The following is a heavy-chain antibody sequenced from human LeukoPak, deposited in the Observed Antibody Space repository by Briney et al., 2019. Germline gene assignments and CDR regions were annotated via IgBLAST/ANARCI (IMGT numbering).Heavy chain of an antibody. Sequence: SQTLSLTCAISGDSVSSNSAAWNWIRQSPSGGLEWLGRTYYRSKWYNDYAVSVKSRITINPDKSKNQVSLQMNSVTPEDTAVYYCARETTSLFDFWGQGTLVTVSS. CDR2: TYYRSKWYN. D-gene: IGHD1-14*01. V-gene: IGHV6-1*01. CDR3: ARETTSLFDF. CDR1: GDSVSSNSAA. J-gene: IGHJ4*02.